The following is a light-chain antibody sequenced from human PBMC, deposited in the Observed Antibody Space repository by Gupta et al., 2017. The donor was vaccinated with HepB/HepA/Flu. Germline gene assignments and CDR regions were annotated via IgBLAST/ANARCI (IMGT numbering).Light chain of an antibody. CDR3: SSYTSSSTVV. CDR2: DVS. Sequence: QSALTHPASVSGSPGQSLPISCTGTSSDVGGYNYVSWYQQHPGKAPKLMIYDVSNRPSGVSNRFSGSKSGNTASLTISGLQAEDEADYYCSSYTSSSTVVFGGGTKLTVL. J-gene: IGLJ2*01. V-gene: IGLV2-14*01. CDR1: SSDVGGYNY.